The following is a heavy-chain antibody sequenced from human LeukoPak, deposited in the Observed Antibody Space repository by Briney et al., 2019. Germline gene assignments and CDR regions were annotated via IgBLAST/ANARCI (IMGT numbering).Heavy chain of an antibody. CDR2: ISFSAGTT. V-gene: IGHV3-23*01. D-gene: IGHD2-21*02. Sequence: SGGSLRLSCAASEITLSFYGVSWVRQAPGKGLEWLSAISFSAGTTYYADSVRGRFTISRDNSKNTLYLQLSSLRAEDTAVYYCAKISWDSGGDREKFWGQGTLVTVSS. CDR3: AKISWDSGGDREKF. CDR1: EITLSFYG. J-gene: IGHJ4*02.